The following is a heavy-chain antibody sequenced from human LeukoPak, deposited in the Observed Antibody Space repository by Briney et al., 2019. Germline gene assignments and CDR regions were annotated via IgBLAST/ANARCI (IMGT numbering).Heavy chain of an antibody. Sequence: TGGSLRLSCAASGFTFSSYTMSWVRQAPGKGLEWVSAISGSGGSTYYADSVKGRFTISRDNSKNTLYLQMNSLRAEDTAVYYCANDYYDSSGYYAIPLYFDYWGQGTLVTVSS. CDR2: ISGSGGST. CDR1: GFTFSSYT. D-gene: IGHD3-22*01. J-gene: IGHJ4*02. CDR3: ANDYYDSSGYYAIPLYFDY. V-gene: IGHV3-23*01.